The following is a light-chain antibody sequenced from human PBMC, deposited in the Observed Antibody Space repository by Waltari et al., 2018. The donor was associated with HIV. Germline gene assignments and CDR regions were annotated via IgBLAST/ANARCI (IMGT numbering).Light chain of an antibody. J-gene: IGLJ1*01. CDR2: ANT. CDR3: QSYDSSLRGYA. Sequence: QSVLTQTPSVSGAPGQRVSISCTGSSPNIGAGFEVHWYQPLPGTAPKLPLSANTSRPAGVPDRFAGSKSGTSASLDITGLQAEDEADYYCQSYDSSLRGYAFGTGTKVSVL. V-gene: IGLV1-40*01. CDR1: SPNIGAGFE.